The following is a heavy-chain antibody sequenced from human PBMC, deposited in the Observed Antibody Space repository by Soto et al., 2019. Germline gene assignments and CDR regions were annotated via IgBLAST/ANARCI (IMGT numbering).Heavy chain of an antibody. CDR1: GGSISSSGYY. Sequence: SETLSLTCSVSGGSISSSGYYWGWIRQPPGKGLEWIGSIYYSGSIYYNPSLKSRVTISVDTSKNQFSLKLSSVTAAETAVYYCARQSSGWYNWFDPWGQGTLVTVSS. V-gene: IGHV4-39*01. J-gene: IGHJ5*02. CDR3: ARQSSGWYNWFDP. D-gene: IGHD6-19*01. CDR2: IYYSGSI.